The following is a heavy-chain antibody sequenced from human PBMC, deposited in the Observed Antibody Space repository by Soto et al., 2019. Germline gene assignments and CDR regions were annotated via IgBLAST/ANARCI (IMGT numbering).Heavy chain of an antibody. J-gene: IGHJ4*02. CDR3: ARLGTIVTPPKPFNN. CDR1: GGSIRSFY. CDR2: IYYSGST. D-gene: IGHD4-4*01. V-gene: IGHV4-59*01. Sequence: SETLSLTCTVSGGSIRSFYWSWIRQPPGKGLEWIGYIYYSGSTNYSPSLTSRVTISVDTSRNQFSLKLSSVTAADTAVYYCARLGTIVTPPKPFNNWGQGTLVTVSS.